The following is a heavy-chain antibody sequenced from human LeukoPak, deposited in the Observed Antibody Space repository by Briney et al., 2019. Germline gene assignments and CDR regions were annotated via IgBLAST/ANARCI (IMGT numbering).Heavy chain of an antibody. Sequence: SETQSLTCTVSGGSISSFYWNWIRQPPGKGLEWIGYIYYSGSTNYNPSLKSRVTISVDKSKNQFSLKLSSVTAADTAVYYCARGYCSGGSCYYPNWFDPWGQGTLVIVSS. CDR2: IYYSGST. CDR3: ARGYCSGGSCYYPNWFDP. J-gene: IGHJ5*02. V-gene: IGHV4-59*01. D-gene: IGHD2-15*01. CDR1: GGSISSFY.